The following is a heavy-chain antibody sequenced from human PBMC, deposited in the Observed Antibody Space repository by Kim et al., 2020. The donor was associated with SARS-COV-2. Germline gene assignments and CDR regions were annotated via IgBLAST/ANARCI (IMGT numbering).Heavy chain of an antibody. CDR3: ARDWGYCSSTSCENFDY. D-gene: IGHD2-2*01. V-gene: IGHV3-30*07. Sequence: KGRLTSSRDNSKTTLYLQMNSLRGEDTAVYYCARDWGYCSSTSCENFDYWGQGTLVTVSS. J-gene: IGHJ4*02.